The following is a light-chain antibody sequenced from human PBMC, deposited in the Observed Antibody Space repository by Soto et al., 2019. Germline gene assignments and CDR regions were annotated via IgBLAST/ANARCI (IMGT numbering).Light chain of an antibody. CDR1: HSLLHSNGFNY. J-gene: IGKJ2*01. CDR2: LGS. CDR3: MQALEAPPT. Sequence: IVMFQSPLSLTVTPGQPASISCRSSHSLLHSNGFNYLDWYLQKPGQPPHLLIYLGSYRASGVPDRFRGSGSGTEFTLSITRVEAEDVGVFYCMQALEAPPTFGQGTK. V-gene: IGKV2-28*01.